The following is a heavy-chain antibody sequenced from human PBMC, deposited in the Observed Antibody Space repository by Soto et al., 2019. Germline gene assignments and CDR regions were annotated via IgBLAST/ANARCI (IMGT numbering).Heavy chain of an antibody. V-gene: IGHV1-8*01. CDR1: GYTFTSYD. CDR2: MNPNSGNT. CDR3: ARGHTLCGVVISVYYYCGMDV. Sequence: QVQLVQSGAEVKKPGASVKVSCKASGYTFTSYDINWVRQATGQGLEWMGWMNPNSGNTGYAQKIQGRVTMTRNTAIRTAYMELSSLRSEDTAVYYCARGHTLCGVVISVYYYCGMDVWGQGTTVTVSS. J-gene: IGHJ6*01. D-gene: IGHD3-3*01.